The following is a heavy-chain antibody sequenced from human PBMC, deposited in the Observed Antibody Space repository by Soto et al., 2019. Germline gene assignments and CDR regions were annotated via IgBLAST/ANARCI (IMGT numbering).Heavy chain of an antibody. CDR1: GGSISSPNL. CDR2: IYHIGST. CDR3: ARSPRSIAAGGIDF. D-gene: IGHD6-13*01. J-gene: IGHJ4*01. V-gene: IGHV4-4*02. Sequence: QVRLQESGPGLVKPSGTLSLTCAVSGGSISSPNLCTWVRQPPGKGLEWIGEIYHIGSTTFNPSLKSRVTVSVDKSKNHFSLKLSSVTAADTAVYYCARSPRSIAAGGIDFWGQGTLVTVSS.